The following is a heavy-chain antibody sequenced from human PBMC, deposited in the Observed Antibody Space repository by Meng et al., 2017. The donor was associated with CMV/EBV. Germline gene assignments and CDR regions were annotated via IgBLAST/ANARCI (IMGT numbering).Heavy chain of an antibody. CDR3: ARVRRRITIFGVVIPGFDP. Sequence: SETLSLTCAVYGGSFSGYYWSWIRQPPGKGLEWIGEINHSGSTNYNPSLKSRVTISVDTSKNQFSLKLSSVTAADTAVYYCARVRRRITIFGVVIPGFDPWGREPWSPSPQ. CDR1: GGSFSGYY. CDR2: INHSGST. D-gene: IGHD3-3*01. J-gene: IGHJ5*02. V-gene: IGHV4-34*01.